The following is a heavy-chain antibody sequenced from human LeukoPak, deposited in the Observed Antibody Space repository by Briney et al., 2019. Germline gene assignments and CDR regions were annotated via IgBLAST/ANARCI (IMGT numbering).Heavy chain of an antibody. CDR1: GFTFSNAW. J-gene: IGHJ5*02. CDR2: IKSKTGGGTT. D-gene: IGHD2-21*01. V-gene: IGHV3-15*01. CDR3: TTRLGP. Sequence: GGSLRLSCAASGFTFSNAWMSWVRQAPGKGLEWVGRIKSKTGGGTTDYAAPAKGRFTISRDDSKNTLYLQMNSLKTEDTAVYYCTTRLGPCGQGTLVTVSS.